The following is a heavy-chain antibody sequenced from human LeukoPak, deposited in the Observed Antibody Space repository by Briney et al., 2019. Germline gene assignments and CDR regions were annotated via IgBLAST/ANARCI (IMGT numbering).Heavy chain of an antibody. V-gene: IGHV3-21*01. CDR2: ISSSSSYI. J-gene: IGHJ3*02. CDR1: GFTFSSYS. D-gene: IGHD6-13*01. Sequence: GGSLRLSCAASGFTFSSYSMNWVRQAPGKGLEWVSSISSSSSYIYYADSVKGRFTISRDNAKNSLYLQMNSLRAEDTAVYYCARDLISSWYAIDAFDIWGQGTMVTVSS. CDR3: ARDLISSWYAIDAFDI.